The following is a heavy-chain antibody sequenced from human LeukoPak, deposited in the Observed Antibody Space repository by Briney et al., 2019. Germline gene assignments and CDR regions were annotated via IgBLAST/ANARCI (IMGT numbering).Heavy chain of an antibody. Sequence: PGGSLRLSCAASGFTFSSYGMHWVRQAPGKGLEWVTFIRYDGSNKYYADSVKGRFTISRDNAKNSLYLQMNSLRAEDTALYYCAKAREWELLGPFDYWGQGTLVTVSS. CDR1: GFTFSSYG. V-gene: IGHV3-30*02. J-gene: IGHJ4*02. CDR2: IRYDGSNK. D-gene: IGHD1-26*01. CDR3: AKAREWELLGPFDY.